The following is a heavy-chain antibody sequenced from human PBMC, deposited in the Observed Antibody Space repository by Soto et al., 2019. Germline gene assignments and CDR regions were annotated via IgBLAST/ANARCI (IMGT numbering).Heavy chain of an antibody. Sequence: SETLSLTCTVSGGSISSYYWSWIRQPPGKGLEWIGYIYYSGSTNYNPSLKSRVTISVDTSKNQFSLKLSSVTAADTAVYYCARGLNDFWSGYYLRFDPWGQGTLVTVSS. CDR2: IYYSGST. V-gene: IGHV4-59*01. CDR1: GGSISSYY. D-gene: IGHD3-3*01. J-gene: IGHJ5*02. CDR3: ARGLNDFWSGYYLRFDP.